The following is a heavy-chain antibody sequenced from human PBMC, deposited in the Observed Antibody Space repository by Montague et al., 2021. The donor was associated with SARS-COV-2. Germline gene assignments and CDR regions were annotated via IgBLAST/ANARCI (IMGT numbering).Heavy chain of an antibody. J-gene: IGHJ4*02. CDR1: GDSVSTNSGT. D-gene: IGHD2-15*01. CDR3: AGAERGSCGDGNCYQYFFNY. CDR2: TYYRSVWYS. V-gene: IGHV6-1*01. Sequence: CAISGDSVSTNSGTWNWVRLFPSRGLEWLGRTYYRSVWYSDYSVSVISRISINPDTSKNQFSLQLNSVTPEDTAVYYCAGAERGSCGDGNCYQYFFNYWGQGTLVTVSS.